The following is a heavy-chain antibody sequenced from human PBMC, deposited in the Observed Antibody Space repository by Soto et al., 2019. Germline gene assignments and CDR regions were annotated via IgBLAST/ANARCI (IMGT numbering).Heavy chain of an antibody. CDR1: GGTFSSYA. CDR2: IIPIFGTA. D-gene: IGHD2-2*01. V-gene: IGHV1-69*12. CDR3: AERYFISTSCGWFDP. J-gene: IGHJ5*02. Sequence: QVQLVQSGAEVKKPGSSVKVSCKASGGTFSSYAISWVRQAPGQGLEWMGGIIPIFGTANYAQKSQGRVTSTADESTSTAYMELSSRRSGDTAVYYCAERYFISTSCGWFDPWGQGALVTVSS.